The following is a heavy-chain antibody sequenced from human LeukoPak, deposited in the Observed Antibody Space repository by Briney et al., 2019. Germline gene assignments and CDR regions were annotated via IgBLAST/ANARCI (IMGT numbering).Heavy chain of an antibody. J-gene: IGHJ4*02. V-gene: IGHV4-30-2*01. Sequence: PSQTLSLTCIVSGYSISSGGYYWSWIRQPPGKGLEWIGYIYHSGSTYYNPSLKSRVTISVDRSKNQFSLKLSSVTAADTAVYYCARATYYYDSSGHIDYWGQGTLVTVSS. CDR1: GYSISSGGYY. D-gene: IGHD3-22*01. CDR2: IYHSGST. CDR3: ARATYYYDSSGHIDY.